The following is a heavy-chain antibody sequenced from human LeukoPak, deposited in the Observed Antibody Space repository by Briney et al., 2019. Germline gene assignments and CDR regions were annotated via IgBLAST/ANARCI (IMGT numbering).Heavy chain of an antibody. CDR1: GFSFSAYW. CDR2: INPAGSET. Sequence: GGSLRLSCAASGFSFSAYWMTWVRQAPGTGLEWVANINPAGSETYYVDPVKGRFSISRDNAKNLVYLQMNNLRAEDTAVYHCARFGYVAAVDVWGQGTPVTVSS. J-gene: IGHJ4*02. CDR3: ARFGYVAAVDV. D-gene: IGHD2-15*01. V-gene: IGHV3-7*01.